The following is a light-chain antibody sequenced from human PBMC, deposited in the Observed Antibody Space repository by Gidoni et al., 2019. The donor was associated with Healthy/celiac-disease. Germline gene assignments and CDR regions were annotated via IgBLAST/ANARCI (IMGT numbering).Light chain of an antibody. Sequence: DIMLTQSTGTLSLSPGERATLDCRASQSGSSSYLAGHQQKPGQALRLLIYGASTRATGIPDRFSGRGSVTYFTLTISRLGPEDFAVYYCQQYGSSPNTFGQGTKLEIK. J-gene: IGKJ2*01. CDR3: QQYGSSPNT. CDR1: QSGSSSY. CDR2: GAS. V-gene: IGKV3-20*01.